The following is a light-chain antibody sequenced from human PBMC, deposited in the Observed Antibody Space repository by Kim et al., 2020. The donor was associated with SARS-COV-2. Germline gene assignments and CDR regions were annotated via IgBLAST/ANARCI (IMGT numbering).Light chain of an antibody. V-gene: IGKV4-1*01. CDR3: QQYYNSPYT. CDR2: WAS. CDR1: QSVLYSSNNKNY. J-gene: IGKJ2*01. Sequence: DIVMTQSPDSLAVSLGERATINCKSSQSVLYSSNNKNYLAWYQQKPGQSPQLLIYWASIRQSGVPDRFSGSGSGTDFTLTISSLQAEDVAVYYCQQYYNSPYTFGQGTKLEI.